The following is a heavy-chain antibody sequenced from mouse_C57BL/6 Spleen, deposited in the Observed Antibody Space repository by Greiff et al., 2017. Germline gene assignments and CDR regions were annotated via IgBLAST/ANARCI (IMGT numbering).Heavy chain of an antibody. D-gene: IGHD1-1*01. V-gene: IGHV1-76*01. J-gene: IGHJ2*01. CDR1: GYTFTDYY. Sequence: QVQLQQSGAELVRPGASVKLSCKASGYTFTDYYINWVKQRPGQGLEWIARIYPGSGNTYYNEKFKGKATLTAEKSSSTAYMQLSSLTSEYSAVYFCSRSYYGSTYGGYYFDYWGQGTTLTVSS. CDR3: SRSYYGSTYGGYYFDY. CDR2: IYPGSGNT.